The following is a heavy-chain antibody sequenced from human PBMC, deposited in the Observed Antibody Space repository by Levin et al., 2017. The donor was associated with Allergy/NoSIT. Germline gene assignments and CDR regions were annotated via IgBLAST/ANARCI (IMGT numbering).Heavy chain of an antibody. CDR1: GYTFTGYY. CDR2: INPSSGRT. D-gene: IGHD3-10*01. V-gene: IGHV1-2*02. CDR3: LRDLVRSGSATV. J-gene: IGHJ1*01. Sequence: ASVKVSCKASGYTFTGYYIHWVRHAPGQGLEWMGWINPSSGRTDYAQKFQGNITLTRDTSITTAYMELNSLTSDDTAMYYCLRDLVRSGSATVWGQGTLVTVSS.